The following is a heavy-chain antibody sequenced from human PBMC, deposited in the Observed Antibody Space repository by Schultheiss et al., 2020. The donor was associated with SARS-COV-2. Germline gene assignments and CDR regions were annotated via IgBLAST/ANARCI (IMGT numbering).Heavy chain of an antibody. J-gene: IGHJ6*02. D-gene: IGHD2-15*01. Sequence: SETLSLTCAVYGGSFSGYYWSWIRQPPGKGLEWIGEINHSGSTNYNPSLKSRVTISVDTSKNQFSLKLSSVTAADTAVYYCTRRAAKEFYYYYYGMDVWGQGTTVTVSS. CDR1: GGSFSGYY. V-gene: IGHV4-34*01. CDR3: TRRAAKEFYYYYYGMDV. CDR2: INHSGST.